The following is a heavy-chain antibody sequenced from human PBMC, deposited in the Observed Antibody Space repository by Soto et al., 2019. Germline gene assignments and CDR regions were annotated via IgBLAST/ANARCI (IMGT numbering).Heavy chain of an antibody. J-gene: IGHJ6*02. CDR2: INHSGST. CDR1: GGSFSGYY. D-gene: IGHD3-3*01. Sequence: PSETLSLTCAVYGGSFSGYYWSWIRQPPGKGLEWIGEINHSGSTNHNPSLKSRVTISVDTSKNQFSLKLSSVTAADTAVYYCARVFGSPLSLYGMDVWGQGTTVTVSS. CDR3: ARVFGSPLSLYGMDV. V-gene: IGHV4-34*01.